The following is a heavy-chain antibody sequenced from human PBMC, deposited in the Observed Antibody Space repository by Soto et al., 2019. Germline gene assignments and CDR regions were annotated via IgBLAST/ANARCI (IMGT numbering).Heavy chain of an antibody. CDR2: IYHSGST. CDR3: AKEPLAQGTGWYADY. Sequence: PSETLSLTCTVSGGSISSGGYYWSWIRQHPGKGLEWIGYIYHSGSTYYNPSLKSRVTISVDTSKNQFSLKLSSVTAADTAIYHCAKEPLAQGTGWYADYWGQGTLVTVSS. CDR1: GGSISSGGYY. V-gene: IGHV4-31*03. J-gene: IGHJ4*02. D-gene: IGHD6-19*01.